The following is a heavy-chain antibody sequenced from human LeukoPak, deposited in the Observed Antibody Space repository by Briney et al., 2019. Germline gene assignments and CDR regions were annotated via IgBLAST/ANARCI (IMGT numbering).Heavy chain of an antibody. CDR2: IYTSGST. CDR3: ARGRYDFWSGYLFDY. Sequence: SETLSLTCTVSGGSISSYYWSWIRQPAGKGLEWIGRIYTSGSTNYNPSLKSRVTMSVDTSKNQFSLKLSSVTAADTAVYYCARGRYDFWSGYLFDYWGQGTLVTVSS. J-gene: IGHJ4*02. D-gene: IGHD3-3*01. V-gene: IGHV4-4*07. CDR1: GGSISSYY.